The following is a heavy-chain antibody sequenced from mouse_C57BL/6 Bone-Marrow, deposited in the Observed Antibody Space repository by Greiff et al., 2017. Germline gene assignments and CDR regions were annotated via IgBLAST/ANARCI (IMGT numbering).Heavy chain of an antibody. V-gene: IGHV1-54*01. D-gene: IGHD2-3*01. Sequence: VKLQQSGAELVRPGTSVKVSCKASGYAFTNYLIEWVKQRPGQGLEWIGVINPGCGGTNYNEKFKGKATLTADKSSSTAYMQLSSLTSEDSAVYFCARWVLPYYFDYWGQGTTLTVSS. J-gene: IGHJ2*01. CDR3: ARWVLPYYFDY. CDR2: INPGCGGT. CDR1: GYAFTNYL.